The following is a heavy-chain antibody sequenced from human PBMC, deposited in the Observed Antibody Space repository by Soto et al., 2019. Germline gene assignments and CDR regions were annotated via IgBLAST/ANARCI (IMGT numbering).Heavy chain of an antibody. Sequence: LSLTCAVYGGSFSGYYWSWIRQPPGKGLEWIGEINHSGSTNYNPSLKSRVTISVDTSKNQFSLKLSSVTAADTAVYYCARGENIYGSGSGYHYYYYMDVWGKGTTVTVSS. J-gene: IGHJ6*03. CDR1: GGSFSGYY. CDR3: ARGENIYGSGSGYHYYYYMDV. V-gene: IGHV4-34*01. D-gene: IGHD3-10*01. CDR2: INHSGST.